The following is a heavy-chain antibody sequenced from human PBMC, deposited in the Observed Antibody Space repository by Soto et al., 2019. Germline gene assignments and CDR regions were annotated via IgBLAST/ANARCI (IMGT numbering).Heavy chain of an antibody. Sequence: QVQLVQSGAEVKKPGSSVKVSCKASGGTFNVYTIIWVRQAPGQGLEWMGRIIPMLAITNYAQRFQGRVTLTADTSTTTAYMELRSLTSEDTAVYYCALGSWSGETFDIWGQGTLVTVSS. J-gene: IGHJ3*02. CDR3: ALGSWSGETFDI. CDR1: GGTFNVYT. V-gene: IGHV1-69*02. CDR2: IIPMLAIT. D-gene: IGHD6-13*01.